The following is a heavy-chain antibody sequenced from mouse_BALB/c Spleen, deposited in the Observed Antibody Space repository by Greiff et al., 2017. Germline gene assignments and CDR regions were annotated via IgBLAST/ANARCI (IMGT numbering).Heavy chain of an antibody. J-gene: IGHJ1*01. CDR3: ARRPSSNWYFDV. CDR2: ISYSGST. Sequence: EVKLMESGPSLVKPSQTLSLTCSVTGDSITSGYWNWIRKFPGNKLEYMGYISYSGSTYYNPSLKSRISITRDTSKNQYYLQLNSVTTEDTATYYCARRPSSNWYFDVWGAGTTVTVSS. CDR1: GDSITSGY. V-gene: IGHV3-8*02. D-gene: IGHD1-1*01.